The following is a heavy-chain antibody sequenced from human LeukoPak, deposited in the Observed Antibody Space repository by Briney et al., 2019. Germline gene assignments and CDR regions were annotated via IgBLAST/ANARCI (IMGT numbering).Heavy chain of an antibody. D-gene: IGHD4-17*01. Sequence: PSETLSLTCTVSGGSISSSSYYWGWIRQPPWKGLEWIGSIYYSGSTYYNPSLKSRVTISVDTSKNQFSLKLSSVTAADTAVYYCARLSTVTTLHAFDIWGQGTMVTVSS. CDR1: GGSISSSSYY. V-gene: IGHV4-39*01. J-gene: IGHJ3*02. CDR3: ARLSTVTTLHAFDI. CDR2: IYYSGST.